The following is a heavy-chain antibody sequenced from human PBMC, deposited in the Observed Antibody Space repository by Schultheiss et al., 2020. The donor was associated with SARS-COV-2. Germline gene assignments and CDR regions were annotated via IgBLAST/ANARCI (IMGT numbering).Heavy chain of an antibody. CDR2: IYHSGST. Sequence: SQTLSLTCAVSGYSISSGYYWGWIRQPPGKGLEWIGSIYHSGSTYYNPSLKSRVTISVDTSKNQFSLKLSSVTAADTAVYYCARVGCSGGSCYSGLDWFDPWGQGTLVTVSS. J-gene: IGHJ5*02. CDR3: ARVGCSGGSCYSGLDWFDP. V-gene: IGHV4-38-2*01. D-gene: IGHD2-15*01. CDR1: GYSISSGYY.